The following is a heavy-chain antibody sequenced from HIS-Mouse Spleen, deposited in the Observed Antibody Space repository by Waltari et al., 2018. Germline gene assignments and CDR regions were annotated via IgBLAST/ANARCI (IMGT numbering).Heavy chain of an antibody. CDR3: ARGHDYSNYFDY. CDR1: GYTFTSYD. D-gene: IGHD4-4*01. J-gene: IGHJ4*02. Sequence: QVQLVQSGAEVKKPGASVKVSCKASGYTFTSYDINWVRQATGQGLEWRGWINSSSGNTGYGQKFQGRVTMTRNTSISTAYMELSSLRSEDTAVYYCARGHDYSNYFDYWGQGTLVTVSS. CDR2: INSSSGNT. V-gene: IGHV1-8*01.